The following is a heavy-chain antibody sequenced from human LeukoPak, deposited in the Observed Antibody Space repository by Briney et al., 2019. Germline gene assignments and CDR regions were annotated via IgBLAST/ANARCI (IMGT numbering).Heavy chain of an antibody. CDR3: VRVMEYSYDY. J-gene: IGHJ4*02. V-gene: IGHV3-23*01. CDR1: GLTFSSYA. CDR2: IRGSGGST. Sequence: GGSLTLSCAASGLTFSSYAMSWVRQAPGKGLEWVSVIRGSGGSTYYADSVKGRFTISRDNAKNTLYLQMNSLRAEDTAVYYCVRVMEYSYDYWGQGSLVTVSS. D-gene: IGHD3-16*01.